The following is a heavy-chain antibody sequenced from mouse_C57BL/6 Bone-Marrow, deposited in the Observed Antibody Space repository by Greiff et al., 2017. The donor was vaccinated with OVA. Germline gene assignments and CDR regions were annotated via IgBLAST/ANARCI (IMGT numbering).Heavy chain of an antibody. D-gene: IGHD2-1*01. J-gene: IGHJ2*01. CDR1: GYTFTSYW. Sequence: QVHVKQPGAELVMPGASVKLSCKASGYTFTSYWMHWVKQRPGQGLEWIGEIDPSDSYTNYNQKFKGKSTLTVDKSSSTAYMQLSSLTSEDSAVYYCARAGGNYGDYWGQGTTLTVSS. CDR2: IDPSDSYT. CDR3: ARAGGNYGDY. V-gene: IGHV1-69*01.